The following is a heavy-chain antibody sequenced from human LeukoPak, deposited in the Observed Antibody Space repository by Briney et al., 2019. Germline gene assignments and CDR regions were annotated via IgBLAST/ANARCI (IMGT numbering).Heavy chain of an antibody. CDR3: ARDYYGSGSYYSGVWFDP. CDR2: IYTSGST. Sequence: SETLSLTCTVSGGSISSYYWSWIRQPAGKGLEWIGRIYTSGSTNYNPSLKSRVTMSVDTSKNQFSLKLSSVTAADTAVYYCARDYYGSGSYYSGVWFDPWGQGTLVTVSS. V-gene: IGHV4-4*07. D-gene: IGHD3-10*01. J-gene: IGHJ5*02. CDR1: GGSISSYY.